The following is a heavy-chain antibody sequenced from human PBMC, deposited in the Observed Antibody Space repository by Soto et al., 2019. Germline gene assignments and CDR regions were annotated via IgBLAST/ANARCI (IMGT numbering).Heavy chain of an antibody. Sequence: EVQLVESGGGLVQPGGSLRLSCAASGFTFSSYWMSWVRQAPGKGPEWVANIKQDGSEKYYVDSVKGRFTISRDNAKNSLDLQMNSLRAEDTAVYYCARDQFEQWLVGVLDYWGQGTLVTVSS. CDR3: ARDQFEQWLVGVLDY. CDR2: IKQDGSEK. J-gene: IGHJ4*02. CDR1: GFTFSSYW. D-gene: IGHD6-19*01. V-gene: IGHV3-7*03.